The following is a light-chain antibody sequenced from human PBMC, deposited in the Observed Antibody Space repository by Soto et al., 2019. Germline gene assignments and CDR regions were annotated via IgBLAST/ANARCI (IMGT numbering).Light chain of an antibody. CDR1: QSIGSW. J-gene: IGKJ3*01. CDR3: QQYHSFLFT. Sequence: DIQMTQSPSTLSASVGDRVTITCRASQSIGSWLAWYQQKPGKAPKLLIYKASTLESGVPSRFSGSGSGTEFTLTISSLQPDDFATYYCQQYHSFLFTFGPGTQVDIK. V-gene: IGKV1-5*03. CDR2: KAS.